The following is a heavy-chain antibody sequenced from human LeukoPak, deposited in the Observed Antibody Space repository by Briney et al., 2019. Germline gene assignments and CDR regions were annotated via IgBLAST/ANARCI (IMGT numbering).Heavy chain of an antibody. CDR3: AREMDIVVVPAATSGADY. D-gene: IGHD2-2*03. CDR1: GYTFTSYG. V-gene: IGHV1-18*01. CDR2: ISAYNGNT. Sequence: ASVKVSCKASGYTFTSYGISWVRQAPGQGLEWMGWISAYNGNTNYAQKLQGRVTMTTDTSTSTAYMELRSLRSDDTAVYYCAREMDIVVVPAATSGADYWGQGTLVTVSS. J-gene: IGHJ4*02.